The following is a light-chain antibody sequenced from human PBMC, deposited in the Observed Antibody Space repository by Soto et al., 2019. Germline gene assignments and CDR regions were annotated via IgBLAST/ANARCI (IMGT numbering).Light chain of an antibody. J-gene: IGKJ4*01. CDR3: MQYGSSPLT. CDR1: QSLLHSNGYNY. Sequence: DIVMTQSPLSLPVTPGEPASISCRSSQSLLHSNGYNYLDWYLQKPGQSPQLLIYLGSNRASGVPDRFSGSGSGTDFTLKISRVEAEDVGVYYCMQYGSSPLTFGGGTKVDIK. V-gene: IGKV2-28*01. CDR2: LGS.